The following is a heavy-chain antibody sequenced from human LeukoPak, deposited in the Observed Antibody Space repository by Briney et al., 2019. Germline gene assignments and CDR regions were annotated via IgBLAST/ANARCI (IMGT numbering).Heavy chain of an antibody. CDR1: GDSVSSNFAA. V-gene: IGHV6-1*01. CDR2: TYYRSKWYN. D-gene: IGHD2-2*01. Sequence: SQTLSLTCAISGDSVSSNFAAWNWIRQSPSRGLEWLGRTYYRSKWYNDYAVSVKSRITINPDTSKNQFSLQLNSVTPEDTAVYFCSRGRSLGYCSSTSCHVSDAFDIWGQGTMVTVSS. J-gene: IGHJ3*02. CDR3: SRGRSLGYCSSTSCHVSDAFDI.